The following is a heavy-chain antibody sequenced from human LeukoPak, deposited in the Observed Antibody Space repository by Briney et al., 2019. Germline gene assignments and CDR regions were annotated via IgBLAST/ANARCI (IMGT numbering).Heavy chain of an antibody. D-gene: IGHD6-19*01. CDR1: GFTFSSYS. Sequence: TGGSLRLSCAASGFTFSSYSMNWVRQAPGKGLEWLSAISSSSGYVYYADSVKGRFTISRDNAKNSLYLQMNSLRAEDTAVYYCARSSGWYGWGQGTLVTVSS. V-gene: IGHV3-21*01. J-gene: IGHJ4*02. CDR2: ISSSSGYV. CDR3: ARSSGWYG.